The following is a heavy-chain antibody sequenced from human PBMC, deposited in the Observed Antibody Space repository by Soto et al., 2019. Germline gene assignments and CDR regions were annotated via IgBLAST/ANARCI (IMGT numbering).Heavy chain of an antibody. Sequence: QVQLVESGGGVVQPGTSLRLSCEASGFTFSGFGMHWVRQAPGKGLEWVAVIWYDGSKKYYADCVKGRFTISRDNFNNARYLQMNSLRAEDTAVSYCARGGGGSYGGNSAHFDIWGQGTLVTVAS. CDR3: ARGGGGSYGGNSAHFDI. CDR1: GFTFSGFG. J-gene: IGHJ3*02. CDR2: IWYDGSKK. V-gene: IGHV3-33*01. D-gene: IGHD4-17*01.